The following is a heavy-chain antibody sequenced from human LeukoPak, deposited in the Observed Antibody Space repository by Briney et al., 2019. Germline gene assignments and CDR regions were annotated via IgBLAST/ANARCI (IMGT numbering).Heavy chain of an antibody. V-gene: IGHV3-23*03. J-gene: IGHJ3*02. CDR2: IYSGGGK. Sequence: GGSLRLSCAASGFTFSSYGMSWVRQAPGKGLEWVSVIYSGGGKNYADSVKGRFTISRDNSKNTVYLQMNSLRAEDTAVYYCATPRDTNAFDIWGQGTVVTVSS. D-gene: IGHD3-10*01. CDR1: GFTFSSYG. CDR3: ATPRDTNAFDI.